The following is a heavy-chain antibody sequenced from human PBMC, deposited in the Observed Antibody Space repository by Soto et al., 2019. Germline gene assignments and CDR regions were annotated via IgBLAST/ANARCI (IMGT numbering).Heavy chain of an antibody. Sequence: EVQLLESGGVLEQPGGSLRLSCAASGLTFSSYAMSWVRQAPGKGLEWVSVISGSGGETYYADSVKGRFTISRDNSKNTLYLQMNSLRVEDKAIYYCAKGSSGKTGYFDYWGQGTLVTVSS. CDR2: ISGSGGET. D-gene: IGHD3-10*01. CDR1: GLTFSSYA. J-gene: IGHJ4*02. V-gene: IGHV3-23*01. CDR3: AKGSSGKTGYFDY.